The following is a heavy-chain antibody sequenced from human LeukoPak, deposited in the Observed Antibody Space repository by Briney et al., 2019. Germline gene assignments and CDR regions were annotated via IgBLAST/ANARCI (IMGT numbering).Heavy chain of an antibody. CDR1: NYPITSDYY. V-gene: IGHV4-38-2*01. Sequence: SETLSLTCAVSNYPITSDYYWVWIRQPPGQGLEWIGQIFHSGIAHYNPSLKSRVTMSVDTSRSQFSVNLNSVTAADTAVYYCGRAGFGAAYNRFYYYMDVWGKGTTVTVSS. CDR3: GRAGFGAAYNRFYYYMDV. D-gene: IGHD3-16*01. J-gene: IGHJ6*03. CDR2: IFHSGIA.